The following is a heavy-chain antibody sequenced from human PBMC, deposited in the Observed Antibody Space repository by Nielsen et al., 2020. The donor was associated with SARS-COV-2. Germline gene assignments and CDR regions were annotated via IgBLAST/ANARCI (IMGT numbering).Heavy chain of an antibody. CDR2: IWYDGSNK. J-gene: IGHJ6*02. D-gene: IGHD2-2*01. CDR3: AKARLVVPAARRNYYYYGMDV. CDR1: GFTFSSYG. Sequence: GSLRLSCAASGFTFSSYGMHWVRQAPGKGLEWVAVIWYDGSNKYYADSVKGRFTISRDNSKNTLYLQMNSLRAEDTAVYYCAKARLVVPAARRNYYYYGMDVWGQGTTVTVSS. V-gene: IGHV3-33*06.